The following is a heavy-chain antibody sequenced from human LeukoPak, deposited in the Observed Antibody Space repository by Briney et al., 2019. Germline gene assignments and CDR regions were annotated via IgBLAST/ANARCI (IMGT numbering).Heavy chain of an antibody. CDR2: INHSGST. V-gene: IGHV4-34*01. Sequence: PSETLSLTCAVYGGSFSGYYWSWIRQPPGKGLEWIGEINHSGSTNYNPSLKSRVTISVDTSKNQFSLKLSSVTAADTAVYYCASTAMGQFDYWGQGTLVTVSS. J-gene: IGHJ4*02. CDR3: ASTAMGQFDY. CDR1: GGSFSGYY. D-gene: IGHD5-18*01.